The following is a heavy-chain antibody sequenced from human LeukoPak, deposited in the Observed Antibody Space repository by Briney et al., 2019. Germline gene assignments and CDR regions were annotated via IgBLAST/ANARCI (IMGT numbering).Heavy chain of an antibody. CDR1: GGSFSGYY. V-gene: IGHV4-34*01. J-gene: IGHJ4*02. D-gene: IGHD3-10*01. Sequence: SETLSLTCAVYGGSFSGYYWSWLRQPPGKGLEWIGEINHSGSTNYNPSLKSRVTISVDTSKNQFSLKLSFVTAADTAVYYCARGLNYYGSGSYYLDYWGQGTLVTVSS. CDR3: ARGLNYYGSGSYYLDY. CDR2: INHSGST.